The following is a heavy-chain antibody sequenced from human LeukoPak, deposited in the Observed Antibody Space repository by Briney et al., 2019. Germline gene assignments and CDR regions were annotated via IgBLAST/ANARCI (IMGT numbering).Heavy chain of an antibody. D-gene: IGHD2-15*01. CDR2: IYSGGST. V-gene: IGHV3-53*01. Sequence: PGGSLRLSCAASGFTVSSNYMSWVRQAPGKGLEWVSVIYSGGSTYYADSVKGRFTLSRDNSKNTLYLQMNSLRAEDTAVYYCARGYCSGGSCYTLWFDPWGQGTLVTAPS. CDR1: GFTVSSNY. J-gene: IGHJ5*02. CDR3: ARGYCSGGSCYTLWFDP.